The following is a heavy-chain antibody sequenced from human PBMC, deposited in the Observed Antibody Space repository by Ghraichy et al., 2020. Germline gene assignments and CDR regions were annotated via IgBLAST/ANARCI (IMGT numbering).Heavy chain of an antibody. CDR3: ASPRWGGNSYYYYYYGMDV. CDR2: IYYSGST. CDR1: GGSISSSSYY. V-gene: IGHV4-39*01. D-gene: IGHD4-23*01. J-gene: IGHJ6*02. Sequence: SETLSLTCTVSGGSISSSSYYWGWIRQPPGKGLEWIGSIYYSGSTYYNLSLKSRVTISVDTSKNQFSLKLSSVTAADTAVYYCASPRWGGNSYYYYYYGMDVWGQGTTVTVSS.